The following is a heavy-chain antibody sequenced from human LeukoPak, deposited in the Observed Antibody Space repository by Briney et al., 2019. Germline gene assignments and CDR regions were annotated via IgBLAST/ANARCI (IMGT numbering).Heavy chain of an antibody. CDR3: AREAYCGGDCYRFDY. CDR2: INPSGGST. J-gene: IGHJ4*02. V-gene: IGHV1-46*01. Sequence: GASVKVSCKASGYTFTSYYMHWVRQAPGQGLEWMGIINPSGGSTSYAQKFQGRVTMTRDMSTSTVYMELSSLRSEDTAVYYCAREAYCGGDCYRFDYWGQGTLVTVSS. CDR1: GYTFTSYY. D-gene: IGHD2-21*02.